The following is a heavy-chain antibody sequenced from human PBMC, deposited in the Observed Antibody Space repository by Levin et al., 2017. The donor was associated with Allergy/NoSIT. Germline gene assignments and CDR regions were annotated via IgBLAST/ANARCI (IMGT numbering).Heavy chain of an antibody. CDR2: ISYSGSP. CDR1: GDSVSRGDYY. Sequence: SQTLSLTCSVSGDSVSRGDYYWSWIRQRPGEGLEWIGFISYSGSPYYNPSLKSRVSVSLDKSKNQFSLKVSSVTVADTAVYSCARDECAWFGECYGMDVWGQGTTVIVSS. CDR3: ARDECAWFGECYGMDV. V-gene: IGHV4-31*03. J-gene: IGHJ6*02. D-gene: IGHD3-10*01.